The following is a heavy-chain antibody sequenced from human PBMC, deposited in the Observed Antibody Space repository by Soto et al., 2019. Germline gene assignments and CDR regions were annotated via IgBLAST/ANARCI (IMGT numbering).Heavy chain of an antibody. D-gene: IGHD3-3*02. CDR3: AKDQISHFWSGFPPYYSYTMDV. J-gene: IGHJ6*02. V-gene: IGHV3-30*18. Sequence: GGSLRLSCAASGFSFSNYGMHWVRLAPGRGLEWVAVISYDVSTKYYGDSVKGRFTISRDNSINTLYLQMSSLRAEDTALYYCAKDQISHFWSGFPPYYSYTMDVWGPGTTVTFSS. CDR1: GFSFSNYG. CDR2: ISYDVSTK.